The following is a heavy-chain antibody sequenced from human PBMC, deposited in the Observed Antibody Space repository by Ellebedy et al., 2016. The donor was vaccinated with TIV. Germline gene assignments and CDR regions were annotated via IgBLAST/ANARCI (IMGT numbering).Heavy chain of an antibody. D-gene: IGHD3-10*01. CDR3: AKELGGSGSYFSFTFDI. V-gene: IGHV3-9*01. J-gene: IGHJ3*02. Sequence: GGSLRLSXAASGFTFDDYAMHWVRQAPRKGLEWVSGISWNSGSIGYADSVKGRFTISRDNAKNSLYLQMNSLRAEDTALYYCAKELGGSGSYFSFTFDIWGQGTMVTVSS. CDR1: GFTFDDYA. CDR2: ISWNSGSI.